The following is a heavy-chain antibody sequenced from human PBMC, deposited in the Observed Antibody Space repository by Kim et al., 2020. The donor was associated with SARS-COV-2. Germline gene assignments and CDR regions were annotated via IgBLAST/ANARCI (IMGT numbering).Heavy chain of an antibody. CDR2: INHSGST. D-gene: IGHD3-10*01. Sequence: SETLSLTCAVYGGSFSGYYWSWIRQPPGKGLEWIGEINHSGSTNYNPSLKSRVTISVDTSKNQFSLKLSSVTAADTAVYYCARALYGSGARDAFDIWGQGTMVTVSS. CDR1: GGSFSGYY. V-gene: IGHV4-34*01. CDR3: ARALYGSGARDAFDI. J-gene: IGHJ3*02.